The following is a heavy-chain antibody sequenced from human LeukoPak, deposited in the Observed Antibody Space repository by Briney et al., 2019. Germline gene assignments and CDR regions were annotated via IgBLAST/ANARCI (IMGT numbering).Heavy chain of an antibody. Sequence: ASVKVSSKASGYTFTGYYMHWVRLAPGQGLEWMGWINPNSGGTNYAQKFQGRVTMTRDTSISTAYMELSRLRSDDTAVYYCAREATMVRGVTYFDYWGQGTLVTVSS. D-gene: IGHD3-10*01. CDR1: GYTFTGYY. J-gene: IGHJ4*02. V-gene: IGHV1-2*02. CDR3: AREATMVRGVTYFDY. CDR2: INPNSGGT.